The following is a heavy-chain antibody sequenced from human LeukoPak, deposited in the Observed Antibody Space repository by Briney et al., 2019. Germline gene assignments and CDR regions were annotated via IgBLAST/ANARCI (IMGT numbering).Heavy chain of an antibody. J-gene: IGHJ4*02. CDR3: ARDRYYDSSGYSYYFDY. Sequence: SGRSLRLSCAASGFTFSSYGMHWVRQAPGKGLEWVAVIWYDGSNKYYADSVKGRFTISRDNSKNTLYPQMNSLRAEDTAVYYCARDRYYDSSGYSYYFDYWGQGTLVTVSS. D-gene: IGHD3-22*01. CDR2: IWYDGSNK. V-gene: IGHV3-33*01. CDR1: GFTFSSYG.